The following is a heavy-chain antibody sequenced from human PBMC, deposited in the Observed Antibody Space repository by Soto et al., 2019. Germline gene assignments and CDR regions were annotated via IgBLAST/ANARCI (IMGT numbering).Heavy chain of an antibody. Sequence: QVQLQESGPGLVKPSETLSLTCTVSGGSITNYYCSWFRQPPGKGLEWIGYIQYNGYSAYNLSLKGRVTMSMDTSKTRFSLMLESATATDTAVYYCARHGFGSLHGLVDVWGQGTTVIVSS. D-gene: IGHD3-10*01. CDR3: ARHGFGSLHGLVDV. J-gene: IGHJ6*02. CDR1: GGSITNYY. CDR2: IQYNGYS. V-gene: IGHV4-59*08.